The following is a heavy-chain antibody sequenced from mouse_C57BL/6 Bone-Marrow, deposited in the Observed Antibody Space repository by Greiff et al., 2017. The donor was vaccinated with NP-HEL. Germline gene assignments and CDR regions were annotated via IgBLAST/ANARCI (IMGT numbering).Heavy chain of an antibody. D-gene: IGHD1-2*01. Sequence: VQLQQSGAELVRPGASVKLSCTASGFNIKDDYMHWVKQRPEQGLEWIGWIDPENGDTEYASKFQGKATITADTSSNTAYLQLSSLTSEETAVYYCNHYYRNSVFYWYFDVWGTGTTVTVAS. CDR3: NHYYRNSVFYWYFDV. CDR2: IDPENGDT. CDR1: GFNIKDDY. V-gene: IGHV14-4*01. J-gene: IGHJ1*03.